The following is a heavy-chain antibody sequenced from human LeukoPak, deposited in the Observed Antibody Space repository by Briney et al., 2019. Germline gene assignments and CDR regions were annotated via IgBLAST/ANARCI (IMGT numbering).Heavy chain of an antibody. J-gene: IGHJ3*02. D-gene: IGHD3-16*01. CDR3: ALTVRGHAFDI. CDR1: GGSISSSSYY. Sequence: PSETLSLTCTVSGGSISSSSYYWGWIRQPRGKGREWIGSIYYSGSTYYNPSLKSRVTISVDTSKNQFSLKLSSVTAADTAVYYCALTVRGHAFDIWGQGTMVTVSS. V-gene: IGHV4-39*01. CDR2: IYYSGST.